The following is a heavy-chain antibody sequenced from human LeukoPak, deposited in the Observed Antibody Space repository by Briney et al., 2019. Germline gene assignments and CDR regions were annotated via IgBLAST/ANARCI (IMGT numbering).Heavy chain of an antibody. Sequence: PGGSLRLSCTTSGFTSSNYWISWVRQAPGKGLEWVANIKEDGSEKNYVDSVKGRLTISRDNDKNSLYLQMNSLRAEDTAIYYCARHWGAAGLWDDWGQGTLVTVSS. CDR2: IKEDGSEK. D-gene: IGHD6-13*01. J-gene: IGHJ4*02. CDR3: ARHWGAAGLWDD. V-gene: IGHV3-7*05. CDR1: GFTSSNYW.